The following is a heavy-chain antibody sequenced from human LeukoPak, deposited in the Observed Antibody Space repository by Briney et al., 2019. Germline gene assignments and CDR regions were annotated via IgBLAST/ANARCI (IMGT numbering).Heavy chain of an antibody. CDR3: ARDLGDSSWFNWFDP. V-gene: IGHV1-3*01. J-gene: IGHJ5*02. D-gene: IGHD6-13*01. Sequence: GASVKVSCKASGYTFTSYAMHWVRQATGQRLEWMGWINAGNGNTKYSQKFQGRVTITRDTSASTAYMELSSLRSEDTAVYYCARDLGDSSWFNWFDPWGQGTLVTVSS. CDR2: INAGNGNT. CDR1: GYTFTSYA.